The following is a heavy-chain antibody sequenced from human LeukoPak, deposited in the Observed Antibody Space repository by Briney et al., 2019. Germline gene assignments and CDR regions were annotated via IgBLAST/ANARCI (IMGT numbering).Heavy chain of an antibody. V-gene: IGHV1-69*01. D-gene: IGHD3-10*01. CDR1: GGTFSSYA. Sequence: SVKVSCKASGGTFSSYAISWVRQAPGQGLEWMGGIIPIFGTANYAQKFQGRVTITADESTSTAYMGLSSLRSEDTAVYYCATSFGEFLYFDYWGQGTLVTVSS. CDR3: ATSFGEFLYFDY. J-gene: IGHJ4*02. CDR2: IIPIFGTA.